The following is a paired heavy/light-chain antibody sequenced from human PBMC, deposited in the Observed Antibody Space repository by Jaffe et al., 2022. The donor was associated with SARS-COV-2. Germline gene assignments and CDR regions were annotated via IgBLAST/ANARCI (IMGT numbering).Heavy chain of an antibody. CDR3: ASLSGIHDY. D-gene: IGHD2-21*01. V-gene: IGHV3-7*01. J-gene: IGHJ4*02. Sequence: EVLLVESGGGLVQPGGSLRLSCEGSGFIFNTYWMSWVRQAPGKRLEWVAAMKQGGTEYYYADSVKGRFTIFRDNAKASLYLQMSDLRGEDTSIYYCASLSGIHDYWGQGTLVTVSA. CDR1: GFIFNTYW. CDR2: MKQGGTEY.
Light chain of an antibody. J-gene: IGLJ2*01. CDR1: TGTVTSGHY. Sequence: QAVVTQEPSLTVSPGGTVTLTCGSSTGTVTSGHYPYWFQQKPGQVPRALIYDTITKYPWTPARFSGSLLGDKAALTLSGAQPEDEADYYCLLYYSGPRVFGGGTRLTVL. CDR2: DTI. CDR3: LLYYSGPRV. V-gene: IGLV7-46*01.